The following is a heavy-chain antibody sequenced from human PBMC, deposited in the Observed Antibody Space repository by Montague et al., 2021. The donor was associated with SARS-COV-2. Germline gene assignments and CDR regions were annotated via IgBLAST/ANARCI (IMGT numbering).Heavy chain of an antibody. CDR3: ARAGSGSYSFYYYYGMDV. CDR2: IYYSGST. D-gene: IGHD3-10*01. Sequence: SETLSLTCTVSGCSISSYYWSWIRQPPGKGLEWIGYIYYSGSTNYNPSPKSRVTISVDTSKNQFSLKLSSVTAADTAVYYCARAGSGSYSFYYYYGMDVWGQGTTVTVSS. V-gene: IGHV4-59*08. J-gene: IGHJ6*02. CDR1: GCSISSYY.